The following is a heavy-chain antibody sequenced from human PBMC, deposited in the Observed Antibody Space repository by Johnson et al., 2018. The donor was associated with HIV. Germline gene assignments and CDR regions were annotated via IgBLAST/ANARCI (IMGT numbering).Heavy chain of an antibody. D-gene: IGHD2-15*01. J-gene: IGHJ3*01. CDR2: IYSGGST. CDR1: GFTVSSNY. Sequence: VQLVESGGGVVQSGRSLRLSCVASGFTVSSNYMSWVRQAPGKGLEWVSVIYSGGSTGFADSVKGRFTISRDNAKNSMYLQMNSLRVEDTALYYCVRDTGYWSGGRCDDAFDVWGQGTVVTVSS. V-gene: IGHV3-53*01. CDR3: VRDTGYWSGGRCDDAFDV.